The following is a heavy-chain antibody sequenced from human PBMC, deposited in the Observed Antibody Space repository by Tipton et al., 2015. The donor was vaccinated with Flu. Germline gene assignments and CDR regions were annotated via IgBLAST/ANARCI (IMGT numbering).Heavy chain of an antibody. CDR1: GGSISSYY. CDR3: AREEPYYYDSSGSAPDV. Sequence: LRLSCTVSGGSISSYYWSWIRQPPGKGLEWIGYIYYSGSTNYNPSLKSRVTISVDTSKNQFSLKLSSVTAADTAVYYCAREEPYYYDSSGSAPDVWGQGTTVTVSS. CDR2: IYYSGST. V-gene: IGHV4-59*01. D-gene: IGHD3-22*01. J-gene: IGHJ6*02.